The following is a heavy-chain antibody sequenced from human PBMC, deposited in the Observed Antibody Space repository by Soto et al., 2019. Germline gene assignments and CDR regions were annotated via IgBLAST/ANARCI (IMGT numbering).Heavy chain of an antibody. CDR1: GASISSGAYY. J-gene: IGHJ4*02. Sequence: SETLSLTCTVSGASISSGAYYWTWIRQHPGKGLEWIGYIYYSGSTYYNPSLKSPFTISVDTSKNQFSLRLSSVTAADTAVYYCARGSRMGVAATRGFDSWGQGTLVTVSS. D-gene: IGHD2-15*01. CDR3: ARGSRMGVAATRGFDS. CDR2: IYYSGST. V-gene: IGHV4-31*01.